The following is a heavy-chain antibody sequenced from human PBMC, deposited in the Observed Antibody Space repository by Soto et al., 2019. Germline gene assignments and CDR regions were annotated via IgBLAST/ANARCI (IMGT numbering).Heavy chain of an antibody. V-gene: IGHV1-18*01. CDR1: GYTFTSYG. J-gene: IGHJ5*02. D-gene: IGHD2-2*01. CDR3: ARDRGTSCSSTSCYGSNWFDP. Sequence: ASVKVSCKASGYTFTSYGISWLRQAPGQGLEWMGWISAYNGNTNYAQELQGRVTMTTDTSTSTAYMELRSLRSDDTAVYYCARDRGTSCSSTSCYGSNWFDPWGQGTLVTVSS. CDR2: ISAYNGNT.